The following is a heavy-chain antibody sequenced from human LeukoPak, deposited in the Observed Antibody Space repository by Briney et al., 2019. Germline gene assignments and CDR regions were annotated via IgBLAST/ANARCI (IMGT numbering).Heavy chain of an antibody. CDR3: ARGTISYTGCYLDY. Sequence: GGSLRLSCAASGFTFSSYAMSWVRQSPGKGPEWLSAIGGNGASTYYAGSVKGRFTISRDNSKNTLYLQMDSLRAEDTAVYFCARGTISYTGCYLDYWGQGTLVTVSS. J-gene: IGHJ4*02. V-gene: IGHV3-23*01. CDR2: IGGNGAST. D-gene: IGHD2-2*01. CDR1: GFTFSSYA.